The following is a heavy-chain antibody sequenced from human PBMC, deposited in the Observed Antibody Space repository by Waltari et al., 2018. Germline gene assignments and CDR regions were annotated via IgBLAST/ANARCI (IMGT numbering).Heavy chain of an antibody. D-gene: IGHD3-22*01. CDR3: ARHLYSIDYLELAK. CDR1: GFNFIGSA. V-gene: IGHV3-23*01. J-gene: IGHJ4*02. Sequence: EEHLLESGGGLAQPGGSLRLSCAAFGFNFIGSAMNWVRQAPGKGLEWVSGISDSGVITKYADSVKGRFTVSRDNSKNTVFLHLNSLRAEDTAIYYCARHLYSIDYLELAKWGQGTLVTVSS. CDR2: ISDSGVIT.